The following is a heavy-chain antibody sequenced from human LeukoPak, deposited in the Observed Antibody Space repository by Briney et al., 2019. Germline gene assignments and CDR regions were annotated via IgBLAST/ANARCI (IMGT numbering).Heavy chain of an antibody. CDR3: ARGGTVATGGVFDY. CDR1: GFTFSSYW. Sequence: GGSLRLSCAASGFTFSSYWMHWVRQAPGKGLVWVSRINSDGSSTSYADSVKGRFTISRDNAKNTLYLQMNSLRAKDTAVYYCARGGTVATGGVFDYWGQGTLVTVSS. V-gene: IGHV3-74*01. J-gene: IGHJ4*02. CDR2: INSDGSST. D-gene: IGHD5-12*01.